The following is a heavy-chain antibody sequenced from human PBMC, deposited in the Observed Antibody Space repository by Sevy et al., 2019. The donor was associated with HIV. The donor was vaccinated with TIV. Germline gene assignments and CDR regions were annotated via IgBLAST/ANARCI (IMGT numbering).Heavy chain of an antibody. CDR2: IYYSGRT. Sequence: SETLSLTCTVSGDSITRSNYYWAWIRQPPGRGLEWIGSIYYSGRTYYNPSLKSRVTFSVDTSRNRFSLSLSSVTAADTALYYCARYPADQYDRTGYNTRGGYFDSWGQGTLVTVSS. CDR1: GDSITRSNYY. J-gene: IGHJ4*02. V-gene: IGHV4-39*01. D-gene: IGHD3-22*01. CDR3: ARYPADQYDRTGYNTRGGYFDS.